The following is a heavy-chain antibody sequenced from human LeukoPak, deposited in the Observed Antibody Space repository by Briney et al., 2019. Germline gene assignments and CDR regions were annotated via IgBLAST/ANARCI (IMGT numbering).Heavy chain of an antibody. V-gene: IGHV3-23*01. J-gene: IGHJ1*01. D-gene: IGHD4-17*01. Sequence: GGSLRLSCAASGFTFSSYGMSWVRQAPGKGLEWVSAISGSGGSTFYGDSVKGRFTISRDNSKNQLYLQMNSLRAEDTAVYYCARVITVYNDYEEVAEYFQHWGQGTLVIVSS. CDR3: ARVITVYNDYEEVAEYFQH. CDR1: GFTFSSYG. CDR2: ISGSGGST.